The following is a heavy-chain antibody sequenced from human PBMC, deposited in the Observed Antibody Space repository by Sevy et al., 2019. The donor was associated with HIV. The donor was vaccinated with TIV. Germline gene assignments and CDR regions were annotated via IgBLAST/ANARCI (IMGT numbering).Heavy chain of an antibody. J-gene: IGHJ3*02. CDR2: IYYSGST. CDR3: GGGGCGELFGAFDI. D-gene: IGHD3-10*01. V-gene: IGHV4-59*01. CDR1: GGSISSYY. Sequence: SETLSLTCTVSGGSISSYYWSWIRQPPGKGLEWIGYIYYSGSTNYNPSLKSRVTISVDTSKNQFSLKLSSVAAADTALYYCGGGGCGELFGAFDIWGQGTMVTVSS.